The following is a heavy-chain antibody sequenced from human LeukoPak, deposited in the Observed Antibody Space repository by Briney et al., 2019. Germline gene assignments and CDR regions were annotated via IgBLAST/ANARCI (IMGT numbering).Heavy chain of an antibody. J-gene: IGHJ4*02. CDR3: AKDKGVAGHDY. Sequence: PGGSLRLSCAASGFTFSGYGMSWVRQAPGKGLKWVSAISGSGGSTYYADSVKGRFTISRDNSKNTLYLQMNSLRAEDTAVYYCAKDKGVAGHDYWGQGTLVTVSS. V-gene: IGHV3-23*01. CDR1: GFTFSGYG. CDR2: ISGSGGST. D-gene: IGHD3-3*01.